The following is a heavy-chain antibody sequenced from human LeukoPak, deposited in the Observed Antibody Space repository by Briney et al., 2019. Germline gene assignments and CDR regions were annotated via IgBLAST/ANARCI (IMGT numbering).Heavy chain of an antibody. Sequence: PSETLSLTCAVSGVSFNDFYLSWVRQSPGKGLEWIGEINHSGYTNDSPSLKSRVTISIDTSRKQFSLNLRSVTVADTAVYYCTRMTTGHDYWGQGTLVTVSS. CDR3: TRMTTGHDY. CDR2: INHSGYT. CDR1: GVSFNDFY. V-gene: IGHV4-34*01. J-gene: IGHJ4*02. D-gene: IGHD1-14*01.